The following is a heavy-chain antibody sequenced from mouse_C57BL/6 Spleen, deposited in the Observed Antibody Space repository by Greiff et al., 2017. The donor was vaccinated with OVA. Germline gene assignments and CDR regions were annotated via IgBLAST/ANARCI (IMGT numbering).Heavy chain of an antibody. CDR2: ISSGSSTI. CDR1: GFTFSDYG. D-gene: IGHD1-1*02. J-gene: IGHJ2*01. Sequence: VQLKQSGGGLVKPGGSLKLSCAASGFTFSDYGMHWVRQAPEKGLEWVAYISSGSSTIYYADTVKGRFTISRDNAKNTLFLQMTSLRSEDTAMYYCARGVGGDYWGQGTTLTVSS. CDR3: ARGVGGDY. V-gene: IGHV5-17*01.